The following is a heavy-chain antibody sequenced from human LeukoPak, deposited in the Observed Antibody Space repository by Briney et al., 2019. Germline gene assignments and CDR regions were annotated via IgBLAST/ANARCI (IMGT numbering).Heavy chain of an antibody. V-gene: IGHV3-21*01. CDR1: GLTFSSSW. CDR2: ISSSSSYI. J-gene: IGHJ4*02. CDR3: TRDPGRCTSTSCYPDY. D-gene: IGHD2-2*01. Sequence: PGGSLRLSCAVSGLTFSSSWMDWVRQAPGKGLEWVSSISSSSSYIYYADSVKGRFTISRDNAKNSMYLQMNSLRAEDTAVYYCTRDPGRCTSTSCYPDYWGQGTLVTVSS.